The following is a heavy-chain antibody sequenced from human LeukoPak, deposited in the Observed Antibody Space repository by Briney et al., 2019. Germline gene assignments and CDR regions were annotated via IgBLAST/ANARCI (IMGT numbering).Heavy chain of an antibody. CDR2: ISGSSTGHNT. D-gene: IGHD3-22*01. V-gene: IGHV3-23*01. CDR3: AKKSPHGGVGY. Sequence: GGSLRLSCAASGFTFSTYAMSWVRQAPGKGLDWISSISGSSTGHNTYYADSVKGRFTISRDNSKNTLYLQMDSLRAEDTAVYYCAKKSPHGGVGYWGLGTLVTLSS. CDR1: GFTFSTYA. J-gene: IGHJ4*02.